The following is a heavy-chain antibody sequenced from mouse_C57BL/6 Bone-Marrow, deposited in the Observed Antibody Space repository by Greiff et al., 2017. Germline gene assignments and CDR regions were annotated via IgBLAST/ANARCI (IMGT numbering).Heavy chain of an antibody. J-gene: IGHJ4*01. Sequence: LVESGAELARPGASVKLSCKASGYTFTSYGISWVKQRTGQGLEWIGEIYPRSGNTYYNEKFKGKATLTADKSSSTAYMELRSLTSEDSAVYFCARDGVLQGYYYAMDYWGQGTSVTVSS. CDR1: GYTFTSYG. D-gene: IGHD1-1*01. CDR2: IYPRSGNT. V-gene: IGHV1-81*01. CDR3: ARDGVLQGYYYAMDY.